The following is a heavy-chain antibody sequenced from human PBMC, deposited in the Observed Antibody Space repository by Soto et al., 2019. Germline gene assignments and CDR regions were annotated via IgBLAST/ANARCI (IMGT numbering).Heavy chain of an antibody. Sequence: PGGSLRLSCAASGFTFSSYGMHWVRQAPGKGLEWVAVIWYDGSNKYYADSVKGRFTISRDNSKNTLYLQMNSLRAEDTAVYYCARESITIFGVVTYGMDVWGQGTTVTVSS. D-gene: IGHD3-3*01. CDR2: IWYDGSNK. CDR1: GFTFSSYG. V-gene: IGHV3-33*01. CDR3: ARESITIFGVVTYGMDV. J-gene: IGHJ6*02.